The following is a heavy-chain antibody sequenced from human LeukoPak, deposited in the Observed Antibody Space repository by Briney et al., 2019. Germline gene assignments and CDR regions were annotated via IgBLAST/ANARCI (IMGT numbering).Heavy chain of an antibody. D-gene: IGHD6-13*01. CDR3: ARGIAAAGN. CDR2: IYYSGST. J-gene: IGHJ4*02. Sequence: SETLSLTCAVYGGSFSGYYWSWIRQPPGKGLEWIGYIYYSGSTNYNPSLKSRVTISVDTSKNQFSLKLSSVTAADTAVYYCARGIAAAGNWGQGTLVTVSS. V-gene: IGHV4-59*01. CDR1: GGSFSGYY.